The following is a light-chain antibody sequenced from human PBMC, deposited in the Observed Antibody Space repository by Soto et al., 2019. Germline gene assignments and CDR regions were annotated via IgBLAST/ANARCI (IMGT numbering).Light chain of an antibody. CDR1: RSNIGAGYD. Sequence: QSVLTQPPSVSGAPGQRVTISCTGSRSNIGAGYDVHWYQQLPGTAPKLLIYGNSNRPSGVPDRFSGSKSGTSASLAITGLQAEDEADYYCQSYDSSLSGSKVVFGGGTKVTVL. CDR2: GNS. V-gene: IGLV1-40*01. J-gene: IGLJ2*01. CDR3: QSYDSSLSGSKVV.